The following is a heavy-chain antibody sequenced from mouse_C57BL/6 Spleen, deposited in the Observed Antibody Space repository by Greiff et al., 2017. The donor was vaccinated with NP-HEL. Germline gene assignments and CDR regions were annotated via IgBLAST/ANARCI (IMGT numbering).Heavy chain of an antibody. D-gene: IGHD2-1*01. V-gene: IGHV5-4*01. CDR2: ISDGGSYT. CDR1: GFTFSSYA. CDR3: ARDRGKRYFDV. J-gene: IGHJ1*03. Sequence: EVHLVESGGGLVKPGGSLKLSCAASGFTFSSYAMSWVRQTPEKRLEWVATISDGGSYTYYPDNVKGRFTISRDNAKNNLYLQMSHLKSEDTAMYYCARDRGKRYFDVWGTGTTVTVSS.